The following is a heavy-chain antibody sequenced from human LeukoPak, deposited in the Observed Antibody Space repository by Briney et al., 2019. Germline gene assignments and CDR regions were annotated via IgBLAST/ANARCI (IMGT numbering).Heavy chain of an antibody. CDR3: ARGGVQGDYDYYYYMDV. CDR2: IIPIFGTA. CDR1: GGTFSSYA. J-gene: IGHJ6*03. Sequence: SVKVSCKASGGTFSSYAISWVRQAPGQGLEWMGGIIPIFGTANYAQKFQGRVTITADESTSTAYMELSSLRSEDTAVYYCARGGVQGDYDYYYYMDVWGKGTTVTISS. D-gene: IGHD2-21*02. V-gene: IGHV1-69*13.